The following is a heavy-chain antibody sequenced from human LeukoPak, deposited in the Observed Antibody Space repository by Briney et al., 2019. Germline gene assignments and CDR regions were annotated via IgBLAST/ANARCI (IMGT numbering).Heavy chain of an antibody. CDR1: VFTLSSYG. CDR3: ARDLGYCSSNSCSTRGMDV. D-gene: IGHD2-2*01. J-gene: IGHJ6*02. CDR2: IWNDGRSK. Sequence: PGRSLRLSRAASVFTLSSYGMHSVRPAPGKGLEWVAVIWNDGRSKYYAGSVKGRLTISRDHSKNTLYLQMNSLRAEDTSVYYCARDLGYCSSNSCSTRGMDVWGQGTTVTVSS. V-gene: IGHV3-33*01.